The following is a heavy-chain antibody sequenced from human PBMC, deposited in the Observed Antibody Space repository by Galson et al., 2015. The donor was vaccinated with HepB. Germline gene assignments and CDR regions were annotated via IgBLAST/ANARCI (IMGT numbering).Heavy chain of an antibody. CDR2: ISYDGSNK. CDR3: ARIYYGGNSDWFDP. J-gene: IGHJ5*02. Sequence: SLRLSCAASGFTFSSYAMHWVRQAPGKGLEWVAVISYDGSNKYYADSVKGRFTISRDNSKNTLYLQMNSLRAEDTAVYYCARIYYGGNSDWFDPWGQGTLVTVSS. V-gene: IGHV3-30*04. CDR1: GFTFSSYA. D-gene: IGHD4-23*01.